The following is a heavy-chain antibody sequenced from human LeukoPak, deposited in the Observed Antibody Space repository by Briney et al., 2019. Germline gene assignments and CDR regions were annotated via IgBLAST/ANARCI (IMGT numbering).Heavy chain of an antibody. V-gene: IGHV4-34*01. Sequence: PSETLSLTCAVYGGSFSGYYWSWIRQPPGKGLEWIGEINHSGSTNYNPSLKSRVTISVDTSKNQFSLKLSSVTAADTAVYYCARGRRQGYCSSTSCPSLLDYWGQGTLVTVSS. CDR2: INHSGST. CDR3: ARGRRQGYCSSTSCPSLLDY. CDR1: GGSFSGYY. D-gene: IGHD2-2*01. J-gene: IGHJ4*02.